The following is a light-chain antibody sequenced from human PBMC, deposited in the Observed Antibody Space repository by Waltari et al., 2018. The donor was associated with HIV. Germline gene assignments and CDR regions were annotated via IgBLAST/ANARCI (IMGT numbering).Light chain of an antibody. CDR2: WAA. Sequence: DIVLTQSPDSMAVSLGERATVNCTSSQTVLYSSDNRDYLAWYQVRPGQPPPLLIYWAATRQSGVPDRFSVSGSGTHFTLTISGLQAEDVAIYYCQQYYTTPQSFGQGTRLEI. CDR1: QTVLYSSDNRDY. CDR3: QQYYTTPQS. V-gene: IGKV4-1*01. J-gene: IGKJ2*03.